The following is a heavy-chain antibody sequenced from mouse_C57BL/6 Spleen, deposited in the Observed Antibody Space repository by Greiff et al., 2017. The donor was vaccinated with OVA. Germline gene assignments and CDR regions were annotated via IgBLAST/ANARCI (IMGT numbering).Heavy chain of an antibody. V-gene: IGHV14-2*01. CDR1: GFNIKDYY. CDR2: IDPEDGET. D-gene: IGHD2-4*01. CDR3: AGGGGYDYGRRYFDY. Sequence: EVKLMESGAELVKPGASVKLSCTASGFNIKDYYMHWVKQRTEQGLEWIGRIDPEDGETKYAPKFKGKATITADTTSNTAYLQLSSLTSEDTAVYYCAGGGGYDYGRRYFDYWGKGTTLTVSS. J-gene: IGHJ2*01.